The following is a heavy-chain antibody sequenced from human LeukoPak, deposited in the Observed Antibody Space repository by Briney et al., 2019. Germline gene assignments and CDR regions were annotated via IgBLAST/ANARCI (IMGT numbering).Heavy chain of an antibody. CDR2: IYSSGST. V-gene: IGHV3-66*01. J-gene: IGHJ4*02. Sequence: GGSLRLSCAASGFTFSSSGMSWVRQAPGKGLEWVSVIYSSGSTYYADSVKGRFTISRDNSKNTLYLQMNSLRAEDTAVYYCARSNCNSCYLGVWYYFDYWGQGATVTVSS. CDR3: ARSNCNSCYLGVWYYFDY. CDR1: GFTFSSSG. D-gene: IGHD2-2*01.